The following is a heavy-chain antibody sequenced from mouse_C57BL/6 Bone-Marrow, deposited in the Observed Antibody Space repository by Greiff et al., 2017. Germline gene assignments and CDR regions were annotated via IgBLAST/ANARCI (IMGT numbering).Heavy chain of an antibody. Sequence: VVKPGASVKLSCKASGYIFTEYPIHWVKQRSGQGLEWIGWFYPGSGSIKYNERFKDKATLTADKSSNTVYMELSRFTSEDSAVYFCARHERYYDYEGYFDYWGQATTLTVST. CDR2: FYPGSGSI. CDR1: GYIFTEYP. D-gene: IGHD2-4*01. J-gene: IGHJ2*01. V-gene: IGHV1-62-2*01. CDR3: ARHERYYDYEGYFDY.